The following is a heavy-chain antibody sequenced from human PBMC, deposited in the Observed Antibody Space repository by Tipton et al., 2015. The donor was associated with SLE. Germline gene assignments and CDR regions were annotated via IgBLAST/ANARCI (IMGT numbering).Heavy chain of an antibody. Sequence: SLTCTVSGGSISSSSYYWGWIRQPPGKGLEWIGNIYYSGSTYYNPSLKSRVTISVDTSKNELSLKLSIVTAADTAVYYCARSATTRPFDPWGQGTLVSVSS. V-gene: IGHV4-39*01. CDR2: IYYSGST. CDR1: GGSISSSSYY. D-gene: IGHD1-1*01. J-gene: IGHJ5*02. CDR3: ARSATTRPFDP.